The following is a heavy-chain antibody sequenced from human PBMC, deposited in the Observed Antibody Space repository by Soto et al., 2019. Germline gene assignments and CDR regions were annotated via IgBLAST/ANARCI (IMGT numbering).Heavy chain of an antibody. Sequence: GASVKVSCKTSGYTFSGYYMHWVRQAPGQGLEWMGWINPNSGGASYAQKFLGRVTFTRDTSISTAYMEVSRLTSDDTAIYYCASAGITAAGLFDFWGQRTLVTVSS. CDR3: ASAGITAAGLFDF. CDR1: GYTFSGYY. CDR2: INPNSGGA. D-gene: IGHD6-13*01. V-gene: IGHV1-2*02. J-gene: IGHJ4*02.